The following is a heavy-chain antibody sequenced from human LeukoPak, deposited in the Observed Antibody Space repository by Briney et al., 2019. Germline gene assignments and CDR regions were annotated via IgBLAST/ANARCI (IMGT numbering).Heavy chain of an antibody. D-gene: IGHD1-1*01. CDR2: ITLVGSDS. CDR3: TTENWYVFEN. CDR1: GFPFSSYW. J-gene: IGHJ4*02. V-gene: IGHV3-7*04. Sequence: GGSLRLSCAASGFPFSSYWMAWVRQAPGKGLEWVATITLVGSDSYYVDSVKGRFTVSRDNAKNSLYLQMNSLRAEDTAVFYCTTENWYVFENWGQGSLVTVSS.